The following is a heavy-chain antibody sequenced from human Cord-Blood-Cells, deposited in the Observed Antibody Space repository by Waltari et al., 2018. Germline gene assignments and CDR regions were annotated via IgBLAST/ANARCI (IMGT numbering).Heavy chain of an antibody. D-gene: IGHD6-13*01. CDR2: ISYSGST. Sequence: QLQLQESGPGLVKPSETLSLTCTVPGCSISSSRYYWGWIRQHPGKGLEWSGSISYSGSTYYNPSLKRGVTIAGDTAKNQFSLKLSSVTAADTAVYYCASELAATPYYVDYWGQGTLVTVSS. CDR3: ASELAATPYYVDY. J-gene: IGHJ4*02. CDR1: GCSISSSRYY. V-gene: IGHV4-39*01.